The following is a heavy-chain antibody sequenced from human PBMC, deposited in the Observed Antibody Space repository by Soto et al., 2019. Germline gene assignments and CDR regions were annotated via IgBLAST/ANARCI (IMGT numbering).Heavy chain of an antibody. V-gene: IGHV3-30-3*01. D-gene: IGHD3-22*01. Sequence: QVQLVESGGGVVQPGRSLRLSCAASGFTFSNYVMHWVRQAPGKGLEWVALISHDESNKHYTDSVKDRFTVSRDNSKNTLDLHMDRLKAEDTAVYYCASEDVSSGYAGTFHHWGQGTLVTVSS. CDR2: ISHDESNK. J-gene: IGHJ1*01. CDR1: GFTFSNYV. CDR3: ASEDVSSGYAGTFHH.